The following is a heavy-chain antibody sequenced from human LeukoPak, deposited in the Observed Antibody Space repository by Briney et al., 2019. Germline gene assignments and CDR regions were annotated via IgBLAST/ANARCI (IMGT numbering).Heavy chain of an antibody. V-gene: IGHV1-69*04. Sequence: ASVKVSCKASGGTFSSYAISWVRQAPGQGLEWMGRIIPILGIANYAQKFQGRVTITADESTSTAYMELSSLRSEDTAVYYCARGVGGYCSGGSCSTHPFDYWGQGTLVTVSS. CDR2: IIPILGIA. CDR1: GGTFSSYA. CDR3: ARGVGGYCSGGSCSTHPFDY. D-gene: IGHD2-15*01. J-gene: IGHJ4*02.